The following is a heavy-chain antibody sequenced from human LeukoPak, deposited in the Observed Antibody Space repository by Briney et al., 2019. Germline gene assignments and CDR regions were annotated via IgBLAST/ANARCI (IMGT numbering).Heavy chain of an antibody. D-gene: IGHD5-12*01. CDR2: IYTTGST. Sequence: SETLSLTCTVSGGSISSGSYYWSWIRQPAGKGLDWIGRIYTTGSTNYNPSLKSRVTISVDTSKNQFSLKLSSVTAADTAVYYCARDGYSGNDGLWGQGTLVTVSS. CDR3: ARDGYSGNDGL. CDR1: GGSISSGSYY. V-gene: IGHV4-61*02. J-gene: IGHJ4*02.